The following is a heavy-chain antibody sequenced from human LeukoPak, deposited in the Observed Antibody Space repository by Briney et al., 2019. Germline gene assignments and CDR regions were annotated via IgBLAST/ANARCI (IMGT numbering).Heavy chain of an antibody. CDR2: IYYSGST. Sequence: PSQTLCLTCTVSGGSVSSGSYYWSSIRQPPGKGLEWIGFIYYSGSTNYKPSLKSRVTISIDTSNNPFSLKLSFVTGADTSVYYCAVYRGSGSYFDYWGQGALVTVSS. D-gene: IGHD3-10*01. CDR3: AVYRGSGSYFDY. CDR1: GGSVSSGSYY. V-gene: IGHV4-61*01. J-gene: IGHJ4*02.